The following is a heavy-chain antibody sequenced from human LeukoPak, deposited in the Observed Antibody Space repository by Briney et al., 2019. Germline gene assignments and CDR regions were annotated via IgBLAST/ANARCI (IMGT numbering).Heavy chain of an antibody. Sequence: SETLSLTCTVSGGSISSYYWSWIRQPPGKGLEWIGYIYYSGSTNYNPSLKTRVTISVDTSKNQFSLKLSSVTAADTAVYYCARSTGDYWGQGTLVTVSS. CDR3: ARSTGDY. CDR1: GGSISSYY. CDR2: IYYSGST. J-gene: IGHJ4*02. V-gene: IGHV4-59*12.